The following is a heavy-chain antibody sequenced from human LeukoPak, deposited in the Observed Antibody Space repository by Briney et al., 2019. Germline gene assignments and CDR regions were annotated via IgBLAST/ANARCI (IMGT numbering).Heavy chain of an antibody. CDR1: GIAFSSYS. J-gene: IGHJ4*02. Sequence: GGSLRLSCVDSGIAFSSYSMNRVRQAPGKGLEWVSYISSFSGTINYADSVKGRFTISRDNAKNSLYLQMNSLRAEDTAVYYCVRDQGGVGYWGQGTLVTFSS. D-gene: IGHD3-16*01. CDR3: VRDQGGVGY. V-gene: IGHV3-48*01. CDR2: ISSFSGTI.